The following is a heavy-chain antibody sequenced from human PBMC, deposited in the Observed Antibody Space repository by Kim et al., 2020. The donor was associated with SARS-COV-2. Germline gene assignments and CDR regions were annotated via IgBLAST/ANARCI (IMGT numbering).Heavy chain of an antibody. J-gene: IGHJ6*02. Sequence: GGSLRLSCAASGFIFSNYNMNWVRQAPGKGLEWVSYITSSSTTTYYADSVKGRFTISRDNARNSLYLQMNSLRDEDTAMYYCARDGERYFDWASSYYYGMDVWGQGTTVAVSS. CDR2: ITSSSTTT. D-gene: IGHD3-9*01. CDR1: GFIFSNYN. V-gene: IGHV3-48*02. CDR3: ARDGERYFDWASSYYYGMDV.